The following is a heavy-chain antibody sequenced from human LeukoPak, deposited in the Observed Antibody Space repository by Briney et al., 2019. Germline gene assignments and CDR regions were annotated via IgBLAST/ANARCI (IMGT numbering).Heavy chain of an antibody. Sequence: GGSLRLSCAASGFTFSSYGMHWVRQAPGKGLEWVAVISYDGSNKYYVDSVKGRFTISRDNSKNTLYLQMNSLRAEDTAVYYCALPYSSGWYGLDYWGQGTLVTVSS. CDR2: ISYDGSNK. V-gene: IGHV3-30*03. J-gene: IGHJ4*02. CDR1: GFTFSSYG. CDR3: ALPYSSGWYGLDY. D-gene: IGHD6-19*01.